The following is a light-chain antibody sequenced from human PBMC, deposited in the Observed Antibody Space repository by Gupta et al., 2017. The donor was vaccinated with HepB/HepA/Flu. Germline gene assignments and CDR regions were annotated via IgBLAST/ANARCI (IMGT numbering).Light chain of an antibody. V-gene: IGKV3-15*01. Sequence: EIVMPQSPATLSVSPGERATLSCRASQSVSAKLAWYQQKPGQAPRLLIYGESTRATGIPDRFSGSGSGTEFTLTISSLQSEDFAIYYCQQYNQWPVTFGQGTRLEIK. J-gene: IGKJ5*01. CDR3: QQYNQWPVT. CDR2: GES. CDR1: QSVSAK.